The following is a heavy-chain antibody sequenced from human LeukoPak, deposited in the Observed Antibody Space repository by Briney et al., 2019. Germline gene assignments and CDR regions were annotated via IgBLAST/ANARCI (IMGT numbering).Heavy chain of an antibody. V-gene: IGHV3-23*01. Sequence: RTGGSLRLSCAASGFTFRTYAMSWVRQAPGKGLEWVSGISDSGDGTYYAESVKGRFTISRDNSKNTVFLQMNSLRADDTAKYYCAKDKAPGSWHTPSDSWGQGTLVTVSS. CDR1: GFTFRTYA. J-gene: IGHJ4*02. CDR3: AKDKAPGSWHTPSDS. D-gene: IGHD6-13*01. CDR2: ISDSGDGT.